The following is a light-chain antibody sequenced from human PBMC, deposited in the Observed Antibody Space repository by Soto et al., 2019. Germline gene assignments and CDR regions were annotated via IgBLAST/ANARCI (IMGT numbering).Light chain of an antibody. CDR3: QQYNSYALT. CDR2: GAS. J-gene: IGKJ4*01. Sequence: DIQMTQSPSTLSASVGDRVTITCRASQSISNWLAWYQQIPGKAPKLLIYGASSLESGVPSRFSGSASGTEFTLTISSLQPDDFATYYCQQYNSYALTFGGGTKVDIK. CDR1: QSISNW. V-gene: IGKV1-5*01.